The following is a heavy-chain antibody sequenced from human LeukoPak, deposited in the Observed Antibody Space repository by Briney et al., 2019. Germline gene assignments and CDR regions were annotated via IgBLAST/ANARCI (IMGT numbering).Heavy chain of an antibody. CDR2: IDWIGHST. Sequence: GGSLRLSSAASGFTFDDYTMHWVRQVPGKGLEWVSLIDWIGHSTNYADSVKGRFTVSRDNSKNSLYLQMNSLRPEDTALYYCVKDDYGPFDIWGPGTMVTVSS. J-gene: IGHJ3*02. D-gene: IGHD4-17*01. V-gene: IGHV3-43*01. CDR1: GFTFDDYT. CDR3: VKDDYGPFDI.